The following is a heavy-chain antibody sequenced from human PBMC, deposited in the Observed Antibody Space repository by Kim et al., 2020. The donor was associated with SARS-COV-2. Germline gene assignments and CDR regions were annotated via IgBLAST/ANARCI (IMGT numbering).Heavy chain of an antibody. V-gene: IGHV4-34*01. J-gene: IGHJ4*02. CDR2: INHSGST. CDR1: GGSFSGYY. Sequence: SETLSLTCAVYGGSFSGYYWSWIRQPPGKGLEWIGEINHSGSTHHNPSLKSRVTISVDTSKNQFSLKLSSVTAADTAVYYCAREIAAADWGQGTLVTVSS. CDR3: AREIAAAD. D-gene: IGHD6-13*01.